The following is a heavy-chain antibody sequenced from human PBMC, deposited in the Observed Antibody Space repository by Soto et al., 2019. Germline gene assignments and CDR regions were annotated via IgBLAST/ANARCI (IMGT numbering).Heavy chain of an antibody. D-gene: IGHD3-16*01. Sequence: QVQLVQSGAEVKKPGSSVKVSCKASGGTFSSYTISWVRQAPGQGLEWMGRIIPILGIANYAQKFQGRFTITADKSTSTAYMELSSLRSEDTAVYYCARGGAVDLALEGYWGQGTLVTVSS. V-gene: IGHV1-69*02. CDR1: GGTFSSYT. CDR3: ARGGAVDLALEGY. CDR2: IIPILGIA. J-gene: IGHJ4*02.